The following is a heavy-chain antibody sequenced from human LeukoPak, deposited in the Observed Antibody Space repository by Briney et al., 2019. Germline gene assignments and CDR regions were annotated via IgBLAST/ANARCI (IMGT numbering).Heavy chain of an antibody. V-gene: IGHV3-23*01. CDR3: AKASGPIRPPGY. CDR1: GFTFGSYA. Sequence: GGSLRLSCAAYGFTFGSYAMSWVRQAPGKGLKWVSAISGSGGSTYYADSVKGRFTISRDNSKNTLYLQMNSLRAEDTAVHYCAKASGPIRPPGYWGQGTLVTVSS. J-gene: IGHJ4*02. CDR2: ISGSGGST. D-gene: IGHD2-2*02.